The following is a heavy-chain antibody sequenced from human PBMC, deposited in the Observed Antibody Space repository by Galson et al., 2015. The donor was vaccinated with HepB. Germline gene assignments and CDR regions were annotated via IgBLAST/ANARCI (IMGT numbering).Heavy chain of an antibody. CDR2: INPNSGGT. CDR1: GYTFTGYY. J-gene: IGHJ6*02. Sequence: SVKVSCKASGYTFTGYYMHWVRQAPGQGLEWMGWINPNSGGTNYAQKFQGWVTMTRDTSISTAYMELRSLRSDDTAVYYCARDEGRWLVPGDYYYYGMDVWGQGTTVTVSS. CDR3: ARDEGRWLVPGDYYYYGMDV. V-gene: IGHV1-2*04. D-gene: IGHD6-19*01.